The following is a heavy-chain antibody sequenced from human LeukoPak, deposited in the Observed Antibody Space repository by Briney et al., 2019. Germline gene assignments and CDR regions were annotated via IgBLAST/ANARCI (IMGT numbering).Heavy chain of an antibody. D-gene: IGHD3-22*01. CDR3: ARDRTSGYNWFDP. CDR2: INPNSGDT. J-gene: IGHJ5*02. CDR1: EHPFTGYY. Sequence: ASVKVSSKASEHPFTGYYMHWVRQAPGQGLEWMGWINPNSGDTNYAQKFQGRVTMTRDTSISTAYMELSRLTSDDTAMYYCARDRTSGYNWFDPWGQGTLVTVSS. V-gene: IGHV1-2*02.